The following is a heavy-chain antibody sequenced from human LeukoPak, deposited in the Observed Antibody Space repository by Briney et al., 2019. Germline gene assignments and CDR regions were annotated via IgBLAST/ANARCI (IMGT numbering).Heavy chain of an antibody. D-gene: IGHD2-21*02. J-gene: IGHJ3*02. CDR3: ARPSRTYCGGDCYSGWAFDI. CDR2: IFPVDSDT. V-gene: IGHV5-51*01. Sequence: GESLKISCKGSGYSFTSYWIGWVRQMPGKALDGMGIIFPVDSDTRYSPSFQGQVTISADKSISTAYLQWSSLKASDTAMYYCARPSRTYCGGDCYSGWAFDIWGQGTMVTVSS. CDR1: GYSFTSYW.